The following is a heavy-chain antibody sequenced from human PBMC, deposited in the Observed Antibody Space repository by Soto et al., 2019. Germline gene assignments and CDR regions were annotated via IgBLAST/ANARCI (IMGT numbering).Heavy chain of an antibody. CDR1: GGSISSSSYY. J-gene: IGHJ3*02. CDR2: IYYSGST. V-gene: IGHV4-39*01. CDR3: ARHLFSSGWYLI. Sequence: QLQLQESGPGLVKPSETLSFTCTVSGGSISSSSYYWGWIRQPPGKGLEWIGSIYYSGSTYYNPSLKSRVTISVDTSKNQFSLKLSSVTAADTAVYYCARHLFSSGWYLIWGQGTMVTVSS. D-gene: IGHD6-19*01.